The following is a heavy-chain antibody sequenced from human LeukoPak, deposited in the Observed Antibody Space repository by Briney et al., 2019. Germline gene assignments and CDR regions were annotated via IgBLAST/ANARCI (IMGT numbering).Heavy chain of an antibody. CDR3: AKAQQHLIALYHAMDV. CDR2: ISYDGNNK. J-gene: IGHJ6*02. D-gene: IGHD6-13*01. Sequence: PGGSLRLSCAASGLTFKSYGLHWVRQAPGKGLEWVALISYDGNNKYYADSVKGRFTISRDNSRNTLYLQMNSLRAEDTAVYYCAKAQQHLIALYHAMDVWGPGTTVTVSS. CDR1: GLTFKSYG. V-gene: IGHV3-30*18.